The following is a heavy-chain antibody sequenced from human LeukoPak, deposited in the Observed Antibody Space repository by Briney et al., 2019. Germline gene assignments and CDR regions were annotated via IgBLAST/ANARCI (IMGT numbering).Heavy chain of an antibody. V-gene: IGHV3-23*01. CDR2: ISDSGDRT. J-gene: IGHJ4*02. CDR1: GITLSNYG. CDR3: AKRGVVIRVILVGFHKEAYYFDS. D-gene: IGHD3-22*01. Sequence: GGSLRLSCAVSGITLSNYGMSWVRQAPGKGLEWVSGISDSGDRTNYADSVKGRFTNSRDNPKNTLYLQMNSLRAEDTAVYFCAKRGVVIRVILVGFHKEAYYFDSWGQGALVTVSS.